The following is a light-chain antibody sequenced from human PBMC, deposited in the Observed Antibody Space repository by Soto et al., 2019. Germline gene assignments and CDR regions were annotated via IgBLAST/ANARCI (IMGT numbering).Light chain of an antibody. CDR2: GAS. CDR3: QQYGSSSIT. Sequence: DIVLTQSPGTLSLSPGERASLSCRASQSVSSGHLAWYQQKPGQAHRLLIYGASSRATGIPDRFSGSGSGTDFTLTISRLEPEEYAVYYCQQYGSSSITVGQGTRLEIK. V-gene: IGKV3-20*01. CDR1: QSVSSGH. J-gene: IGKJ5*01.